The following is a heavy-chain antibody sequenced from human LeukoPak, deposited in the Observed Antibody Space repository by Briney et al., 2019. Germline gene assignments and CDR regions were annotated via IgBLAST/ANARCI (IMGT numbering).Heavy chain of an antibody. D-gene: IGHD3-10*01. CDR2: INPNSGGT. J-gene: IGHJ4*02. Sequence: ASVKVSCKASGYTFTGYYMHWVRQAPGQGLEWMGWINPNSGGTNYAQKLQGRVTMTTDTSTSTAYMELRSLRSDDTAVYYCARGVVRGVITNGAYYFDYWGQGTLVTVSS. V-gene: IGHV1-2*02. CDR1: GYTFTGYY. CDR3: ARGVVRGVITNGAYYFDY.